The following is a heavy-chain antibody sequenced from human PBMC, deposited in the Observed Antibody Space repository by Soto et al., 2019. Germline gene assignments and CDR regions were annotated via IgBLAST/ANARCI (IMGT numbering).Heavy chain of an antibody. CDR1: GFTFSSYA. V-gene: IGHV3-23*01. D-gene: IGHD3-10*01. Sequence: EVQLLESGGGLVQPGGSLRLSCAASGFTFSSYAMSWVRQAPGKGLEWVSAISGSGGSTYYADSVKGRFTISRDNSKNTLYLQMNSLRAEDTAVYYCAKDNSMVRGVITPFRYFDLWGRGTLVTVSS. CDR3: AKDNSMVRGVITPFRYFDL. CDR2: ISGSGGST. J-gene: IGHJ2*01.